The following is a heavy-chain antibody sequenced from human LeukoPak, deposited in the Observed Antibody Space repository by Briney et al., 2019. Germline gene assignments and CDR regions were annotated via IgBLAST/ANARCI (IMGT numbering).Heavy chain of an antibody. Sequence: GGSLRLSCTASGFTFGDYAMSWVRQAPGKGLEWVGFIRSKAYGGTTEYAASVKGRFTISRDDSKSIAYLQMNSLKTEDTAVYYCTRGAFFGAYYYYMDVWGKGTTVTISS. CDR3: TRGAFFGAYYYYMDV. D-gene: IGHD3-10*01. CDR2: IRSKAYGGTT. CDR1: GFTFGDYA. V-gene: IGHV3-49*04. J-gene: IGHJ6*03.